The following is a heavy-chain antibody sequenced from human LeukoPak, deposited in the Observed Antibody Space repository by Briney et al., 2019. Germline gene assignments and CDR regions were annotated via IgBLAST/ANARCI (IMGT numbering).Heavy chain of an antibody. CDR1: GFTFSSYA. Sequence: GGSLRLSCAASGFTFSSYAMSWVRQAPGKGLEWVSAISGGGGGTFYAGSVKGRFTISRNNSKNTLYLQMHSLSAEDTAVYYCAKDLGGKPYYYYGMVVWGEEATVTASS. J-gene: IGHJ6*01. V-gene: IGHV3-23*01. CDR2: ISGGGGGT. CDR3: AKDLGGKPYYYYGMVV.